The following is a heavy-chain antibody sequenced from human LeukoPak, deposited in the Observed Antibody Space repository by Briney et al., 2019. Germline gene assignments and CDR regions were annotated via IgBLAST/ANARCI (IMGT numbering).Heavy chain of an antibody. CDR1: GFTFSSYE. V-gene: IGHV3-7*01. D-gene: IGHD5-24*01. CDR2: IKQDGSEK. CDR3: ARARLRDGYNFDY. Sequence: GGSLRLSCAASGFTFSSYEMNWVRQAPGKGLEWVANIKQDGSEKYYVDSVKGRFTISRDNAKNSLYLQMNSLRAEDTAVYYCARARLRDGYNFDYWGQGTLVTVSS. J-gene: IGHJ4*02.